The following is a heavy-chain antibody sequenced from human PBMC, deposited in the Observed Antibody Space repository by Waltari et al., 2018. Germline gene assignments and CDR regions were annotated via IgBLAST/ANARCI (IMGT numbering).Heavy chain of an antibody. V-gene: IGHV3-30*02. J-gene: IGHJ3*02. CDR2: IRYDGSNK. CDR1: GITFRSYG. Sequence: QVQLVESGGGVVQPGGSMRLSWAASGITFRSYGMHWVRQAPGKGLEWVAFIRYDGSNKYYADSVKGRFTISRDNSKNTLYLQMNSLRAEDTAVYYCAHRAFDIWGQGTMVTVSS. CDR3: AHRAFDI.